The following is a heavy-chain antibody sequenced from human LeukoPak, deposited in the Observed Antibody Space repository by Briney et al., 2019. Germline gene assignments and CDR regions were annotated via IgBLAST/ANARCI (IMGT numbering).Heavy chain of an antibody. CDR3: TRDRGGAWAFDI. D-gene: IGHD3-10*01. J-gene: IGHJ3*02. CDR1: GFTLSSYW. V-gene: IGHV3-64*01. CDR2: ISENGGRT. Sequence: KTGGSLRLSCAASGFTLSSYWMHWVRQAPGKGLEYVSAISENGGRTYYANSVKGRFTNSRDNSKNTLYLQMDSLRAEDMAVYYSTRDRGGAWAFDIWGQGTMVTVSS.